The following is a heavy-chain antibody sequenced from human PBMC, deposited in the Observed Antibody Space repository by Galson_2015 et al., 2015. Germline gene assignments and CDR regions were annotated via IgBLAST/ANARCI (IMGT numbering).Heavy chain of an antibody. J-gene: IGHJ4*01. D-gene: IGHD3-9*01. CDR3: ARVALWGYDLLPAYYSFDY. CDR2: ISGSGGTT. CDR1: GFTFNNYA. V-gene: IGHV3-23*01. Sequence: SLRLSCAASGFTFNNYAMTWVRQAPGKGLEWVSSISGSGGTTYNADSVKGRFTISRDNSKNTLFLQMNSLRADDTAVYYCARVALWGYDLLPAYYSFDYWGQGTLVTVSS.